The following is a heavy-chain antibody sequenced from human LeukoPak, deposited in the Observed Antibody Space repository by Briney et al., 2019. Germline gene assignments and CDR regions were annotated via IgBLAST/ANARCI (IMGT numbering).Heavy chain of an antibody. CDR3: ASSVDTAMVDAFDI. Sequence: ASVKVSCKASGYTFTGYYMHWVRQAPGQGLEWVGWINPNSGGTNYAQKFQGRVTMTRDASISTAYMELSRLRSDDTAVYYCASSVDTAMVDAFDIWGQGTMVTVSS. D-gene: IGHD5-18*01. CDR2: INPNSGGT. V-gene: IGHV1-2*02. CDR1: GYTFTGYY. J-gene: IGHJ3*02.